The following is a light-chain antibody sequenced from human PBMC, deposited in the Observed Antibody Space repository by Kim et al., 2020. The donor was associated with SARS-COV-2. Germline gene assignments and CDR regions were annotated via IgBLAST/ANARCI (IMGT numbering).Light chain of an antibody. V-gene: IGLV1-47*01. J-gene: IGLJ3*02. Sequence: HRVTSSCSGSSSNIGSNYVYWYQQLPGTAPKLLIYRNNQRPSGVPDRFSGSKSGTSASLAISGLRSEDEADYYCAAWDDSLSGSWVFGGGTQLTVL. CDR1: SSNIGSNY. CDR3: AAWDDSLSGSWV. CDR2: RNN.